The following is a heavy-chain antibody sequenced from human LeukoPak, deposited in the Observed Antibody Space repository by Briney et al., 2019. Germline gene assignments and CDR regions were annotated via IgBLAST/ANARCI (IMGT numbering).Heavy chain of an antibody. CDR3: ARDSPYYFDSSGDYVSDY. CDR1: GFTFRTFT. V-gene: IGHV3-21*01. CDR2: ITSANNFI. Sequence: GGCLSLSRAASGFTFRTFTMHCVPQAPGKGLEWGSSITSANNFIYYANSVKGRFTISRDNAKNSLYLQMSSLKVEDTAVYYCARDSPYYFDSSGDYVSDYWGQGALVTVSS. J-gene: IGHJ4*02. D-gene: IGHD3-22*01.